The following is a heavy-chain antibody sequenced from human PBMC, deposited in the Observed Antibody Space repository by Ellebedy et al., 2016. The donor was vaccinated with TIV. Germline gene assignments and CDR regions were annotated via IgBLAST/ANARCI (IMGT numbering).Heavy chain of an antibody. CDR1: GYSISSGYY. Sequence: SETLSLXCTVSGYSISSGYYWGWIRQPPGKGLEWIGSIYHSGSTYYNPSLKSRVTISVDTSKNQFSLKLSSVTAADTAVYYCARVPCSGGSCCFDPWGQGTLVTVSS. D-gene: IGHD2-15*01. V-gene: IGHV4-38-2*02. J-gene: IGHJ5*02. CDR3: ARVPCSGGSCCFDP. CDR2: IYHSGST.